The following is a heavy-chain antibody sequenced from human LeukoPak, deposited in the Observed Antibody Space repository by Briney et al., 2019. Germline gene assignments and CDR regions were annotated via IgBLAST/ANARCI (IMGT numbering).Heavy chain of an antibody. Sequence: GGSLSLSCAASGLTFSSYAMSWVRQAPGKGLEWVSTISGSGDSTYYADSVKGRFTISRDNSKNTLYLQMNSLRAEDTAVYYCAKGGSRRYWGQGTLTTVSS. CDR3: AKGGSRRY. D-gene: IGHD2-15*01. CDR2: ISGSGDST. V-gene: IGHV3-23*01. CDR1: GLTFSSYA. J-gene: IGHJ4*02.